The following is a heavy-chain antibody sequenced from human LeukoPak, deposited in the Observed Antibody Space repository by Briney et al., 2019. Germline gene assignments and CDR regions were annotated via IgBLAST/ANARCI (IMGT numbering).Heavy chain of an antibody. CDR1: GFTFSSYS. Sequence: GGPLRLSCAASGFTFSSYSMNWVRQAPGKGLEWVSSISSSSSYIYYADSVKGRFTISRDNAKNSLYLQMNSLRAEDTAVYYCARVAYYDSSGPNDAFDIWGQGTMVTVSS. CDR2: ISSSSSYI. CDR3: ARVAYYDSSGPNDAFDI. V-gene: IGHV3-21*01. J-gene: IGHJ3*02. D-gene: IGHD3-22*01.